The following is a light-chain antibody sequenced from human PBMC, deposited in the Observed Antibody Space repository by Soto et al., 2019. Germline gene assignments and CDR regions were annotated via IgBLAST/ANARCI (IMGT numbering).Light chain of an antibody. Sequence: EIVLTQSPGTLSLSPGERATLSCRASQSVSSSYLAWYQQKPGQAPRLLIYGASSRATGIPDRFSGSGSGPDFTLSISRLEREDFAVYYCQQYGSSPMFTFGPGTNVDIK. CDR1: QSVSSSY. CDR2: GAS. CDR3: QQYGSSPMFT. J-gene: IGKJ3*01. V-gene: IGKV3-20*01.